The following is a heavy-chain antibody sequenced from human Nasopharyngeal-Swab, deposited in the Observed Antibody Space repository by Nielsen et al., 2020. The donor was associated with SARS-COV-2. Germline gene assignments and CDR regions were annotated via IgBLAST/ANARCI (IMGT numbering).Heavy chain of an antibody. Sequence: SVQVSCKASGYIFTSYDINWVRQATGQGLEWMGWMNPNSGNTGYAQKFQGRVTMTRNTSISTAYMELSSLRSEDTAVYYCARGGPDIVVVPAEAFDIWGQGTMVTVSS. CDR3: ARGGPDIVVVPAEAFDI. CDR1: GYIFTSYD. V-gene: IGHV1-8*01. J-gene: IGHJ3*02. CDR2: MNPNSGNT. D-gene: IGHD2-2*01.